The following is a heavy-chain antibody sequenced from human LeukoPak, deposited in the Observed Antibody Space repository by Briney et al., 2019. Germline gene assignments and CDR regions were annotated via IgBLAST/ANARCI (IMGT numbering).Heavy chain of an antibody. CDR2: IYSGGDT. D-gene: IGHD4-23*01. J-gene: IGHJ5*02. CDR1: GFTVSSNF. Sequence: GGSLRLSCAASGFTVSSNFMSWVRQAPGKELEWVSVIYSGGDTYCTDSVKGRFTISRDNSKNTLYLQMNSLRAEDTAVYYCARGDNSAYNWFDPLGQGTLVTVSS. V-gene: IGHV3-53*01. CDR3: ARGDNSAYNWFDP.